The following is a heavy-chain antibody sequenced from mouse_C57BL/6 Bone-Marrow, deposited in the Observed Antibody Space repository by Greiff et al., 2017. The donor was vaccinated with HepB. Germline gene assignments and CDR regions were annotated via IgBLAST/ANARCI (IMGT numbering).Heavy chain of an antibody. D-gene: IGHD3-1*01. CDR3: ARGGRPYAMDY. CDR1: GYTFPDSY. CDR2: INPYNGGT. V-gene: IGHV1-19*01. J-gene: IGHJ4*01. Sequence: VQLQQSGPVLVKPGASVKMSCKASGYTFPDSYMNWVKQSHGKSLEWIGVINPYNGGTSYNQKFKGKATLTVDKSSSTAYMELNSLTSEDSAVYYCARGGRPYAMDYWGQGTSVTVSS.